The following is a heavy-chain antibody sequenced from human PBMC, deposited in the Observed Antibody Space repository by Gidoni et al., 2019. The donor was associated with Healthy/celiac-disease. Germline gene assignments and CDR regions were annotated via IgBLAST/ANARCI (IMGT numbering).Heavy chain of an antibody. J-gene: IGHJ4*02. Sequence: EVQLVESGGGLVQPGGSLRLSCAASGLTFSSYAMSWVRQAPGRGLGWVSAISGSGGSTYYADSVKVRFTISRDNSKNTLYLQMNSLRAEDTAVYYCAKFSLDYGDYWGQGTLVTVSS. CDR3: AKFSLDYGDY. CDR1: GLTFSSYA. V-gene: IGHV3-23*04. CDR2: ISGSGGST.